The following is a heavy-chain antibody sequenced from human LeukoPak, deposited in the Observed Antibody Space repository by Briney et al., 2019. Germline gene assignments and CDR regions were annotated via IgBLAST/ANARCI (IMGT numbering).Heavy chain of an antibody. CDR1: GFTFSSYS. Sequence: SGGSLRLSCAASGFTFSSYSMNWVRQAPGKGLEWVSSISSSSSYIYYADSVKGRFTISRDNAKNSLYLQMNSLRAEDTAVYYCARDLNSSSWSVYWGQGTLVTVSS. CDR3: ARDLNSSSWSVY. J-gene: IGHJ4*02. CDR2: ISSSSSYI. D-gene: IGHD6-13*01. V-gene: IGHV3-21*01.